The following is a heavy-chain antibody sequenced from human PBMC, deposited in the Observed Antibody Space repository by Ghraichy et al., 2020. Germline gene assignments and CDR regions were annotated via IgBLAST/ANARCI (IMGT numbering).Heavy chain of an antibody. D-gene: IGHD6-13*01. CDR3: AKDSLEDRLAAAGIPRWFDP. V-gene: IGHV3-23*01. J-gene: IGHJ5*02. CDR2: ISGSGGST. Sequence: GESLNISCAASGFTFSSYAMSWVRQAPGKGLEWVSAISGSGGSTYYADSVKGRFTISRDNSKNTLYLQMNSLRAEDTAVYYCAKDSLEDRLAAAGIPRWFDPWGQGTLVTVSS. CDR1: GFTFSSYA.